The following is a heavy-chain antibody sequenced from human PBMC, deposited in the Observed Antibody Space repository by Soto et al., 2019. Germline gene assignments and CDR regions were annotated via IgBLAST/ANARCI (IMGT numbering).Heavy chain of an antibody. D-gene: IGHD4-17*01. J-gene: IGHJ4*02. CDR2: ISNGSRYI. CDR3: KAPTVTSDFHY. Sequence: PGGSLRLSCAASGFTFSTYSMNWVRQAPGKGLEWVSSISNGSRYIYYADSVKGRFAISRDNAKNSLYLQMNSLRAEDTAVYYCKAPTVTSDFHYWGQGALVTVSS. V-gene: IGHV3-21*01. CDR1: GFTFSTYS.